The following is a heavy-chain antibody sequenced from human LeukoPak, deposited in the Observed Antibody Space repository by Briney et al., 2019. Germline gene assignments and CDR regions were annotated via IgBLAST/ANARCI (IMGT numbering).Heavy chain of an antibody. Sequence: SGTLSLTCAVYGGSFSGYYWSWIRQPPGKGLEWIGEINHSGSTNYNPSLKSRVTISVDTSKNQFSLKLSSVTAADTAVYYCARGWRYYYDSGSYYLDYWGQGTLVTVSS. D-gene: IGHD3-10*01. J-gene: IGHJ4*02. CDR3: ARGWRYYYDSGSYYLDY. CDR2: INHSGST. CDR1: GGSFSGYY. V-gene: IGHV4-34*01.